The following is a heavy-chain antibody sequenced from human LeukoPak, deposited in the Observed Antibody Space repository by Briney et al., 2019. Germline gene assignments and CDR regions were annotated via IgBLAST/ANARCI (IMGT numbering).Heavy chain of an antibody. V-gene: IGHV4-4*02. Sequence: SETLSLTCAVSGGSISSSNWWSWVRQPPGKGLEWIGEIYHSGSTNYNPSLKRRVTISADKSKNQFSLKLSSVTAADTAVYYCARGQDVVVPAAIGDYYYMDVWGKGTTVTVSS. D-gene: IGHD2-2*02. CDR2: IYHSGST. CDR3: ARGQDVVVPAAIGDYYYMDV. J-gene: IGHJ6*03. CDR1: GGSISSSNW.